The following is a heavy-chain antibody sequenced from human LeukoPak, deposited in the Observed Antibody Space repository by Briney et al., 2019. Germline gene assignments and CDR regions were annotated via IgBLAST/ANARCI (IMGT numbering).Heavy chain of an antibody. CDR2: IYTSGST. CDR3: ARRAYDSSGYYPLGMDV. D-gene: IGHD3-22*01. V-gene: IGHV4-4*07. CDR1: GGSISSYY. J-gene: IGHJ6*02. Sequence: PSETLSLTCTVSGGSISSYYWSWIRQPAGEGMEWIGRIYTSGSTNYNPSLKSRVTMSVDTSKNQFSLKLSSVTAADTAVYYCARRAYDSSGYYPLGMDVWGQGTTVTVSS.